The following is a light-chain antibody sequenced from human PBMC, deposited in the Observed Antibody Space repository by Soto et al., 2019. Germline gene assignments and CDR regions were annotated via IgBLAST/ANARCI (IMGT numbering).Light chain of an antibody. J-gene: IGKJ5*01. V-gene: IGKV1-39*01. CDR1: QSISRY. CDR3: QQNYNNLIT. CDR2: GAS. Sequence: DIQMTQSPSSLSASIGDRVTITCRASQSISRYLNWYQEEPGKAPKLLIYGASTLQRGVPSRFSGSGSGTDFTLTISSLQPEDFTTYYCQQNYNNLITFGQGTRLEI.